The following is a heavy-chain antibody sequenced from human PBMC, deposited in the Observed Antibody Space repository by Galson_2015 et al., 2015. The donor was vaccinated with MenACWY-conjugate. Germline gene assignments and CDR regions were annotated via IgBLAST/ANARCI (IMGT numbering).Heavy chain of an antibody. CDR2: INGDGSVT. CDR1: GFTFSGNW. V-gene: IGHV3-74*01. CDR3: TRVAYCGGDCLT. Sequence: SLRLSCAASGFTFSGNWMTWVRQAPGKGLVWVSRINGDGSVTSYADSVKGRFTISRDNAKNTLYLQMNSLRAEDTAVYYCTRVAYCGGDCLTWGQGTLVTVSS. J-gene: IGHJ5*02. D-gene: IGHD2-21*02.